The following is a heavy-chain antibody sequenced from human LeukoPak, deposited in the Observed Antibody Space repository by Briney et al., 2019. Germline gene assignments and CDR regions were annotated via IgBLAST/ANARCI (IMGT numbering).Heavy chain of an antibody. Sequence: SETLSLTCTVSGGSISSSSYYWGWIRQPPGKGLEWIGRIYTSGSTSYNPSLKSRVTMSVDTSKNQFSLKLSSVTAADTAVYYCARDLRDSSSWSGPWTNAFDIWGQGTMVTVSS. CDR3: ARDLRDSSSWSGPWTNAFDI. CDR2: IYTSGST. CDR1: GGSISSSSYY. D-gene: IGHD6-13*01. J-gene: IGHJ3*02. V-gene: IGHV4-39*07.